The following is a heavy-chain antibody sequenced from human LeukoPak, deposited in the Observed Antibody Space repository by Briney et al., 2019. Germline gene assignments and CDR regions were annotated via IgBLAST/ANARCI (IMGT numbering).Heavy chain of an antibody. CDR3: ARGLRDGYTLFYFDY. J-gene: IGHJ4*02. D-gene: IGHD5-24*01. CDR1: GGSISSYY. CDR2: IYTSGST. Sequence: SETLSLTCTVSGGSISSYYWSWIRQPAGKGLEWIGRIYTSGSTNYNPSLKSRVTISVDTSKNQFSMKLSSVTAADTAVYFCARGLRDGYTLFYFDYWGQGTLVTVSS. V-gene: IGHV4-4*07.